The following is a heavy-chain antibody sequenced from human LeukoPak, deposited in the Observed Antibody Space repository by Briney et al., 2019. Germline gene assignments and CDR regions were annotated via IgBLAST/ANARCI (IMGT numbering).Heavy chain of an antibody. CDR3: ARVRTIAAVGPDFDY. J-gene: IGHJ4*02. D-gene: IGHD6-13*01. CDR1: GYTFTNYY. V-gene: IGHV1-46*01. Sequence: ASVKVSCKASGYTFTNYYIHWVRQAPGQGLGWMGIITTSGGSTSYAQNFQGRVTMTRDTSTSTVYMELTSLGSEDTAVYYCARVRTIAAVGPDFDYWGQGTLVTVSS. CDR2: ITTSGGST.